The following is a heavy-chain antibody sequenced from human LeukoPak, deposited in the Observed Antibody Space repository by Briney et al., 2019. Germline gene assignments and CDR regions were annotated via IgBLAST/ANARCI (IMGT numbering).Heavy chain of an antibody. Sequence: SETLSLTCTVSGGSISSYNWSWIRQPPGKGLEWIGYIYYSGSTNYNPSLKSRVAISVDTSKNQFSLKLSSVTAADTAVYYCARTLMATIVPYYFDYWGQGTLVTVSS. CDR3: ARTLMATIVPYYFDY. D-gene: IGHD5-24*01. J-gene: IGHJ4*02. V-gene: IGHV4-59*08. CDR2: IYYSGST. CDR1: GGSISSYN.